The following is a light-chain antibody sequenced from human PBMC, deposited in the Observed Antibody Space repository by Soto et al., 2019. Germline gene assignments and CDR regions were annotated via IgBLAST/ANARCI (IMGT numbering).Light chain of an antibody. J-gene: IGLJ2*01. Sequence: QSALTQPASVSGSPGQSLTLSCTGTSSDVGAYNYVSWYQQHPGKAPKLMIYDVSNRPSGVSNRFSGSKSGNTASLTISGLQAEDEADYYCSSYTTSSTRVFGGGTKVTVL. V-gene: IGLV2-14*01. CDR3: SSYTTSSTRV. CDR1: SSDVGAYNY. CDR2: DVS.